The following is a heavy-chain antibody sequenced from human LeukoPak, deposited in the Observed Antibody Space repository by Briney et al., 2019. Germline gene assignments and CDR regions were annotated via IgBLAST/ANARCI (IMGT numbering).Heavy chain of an antibody. Sequence: PGGSLRLSCEASGFSVSSNYMTWVRQAPGKGLEWVSVIYSGGSTYYADSVKGRFIISRDNSKNTVYLQMNSLRAEDTAVYYCARDSCSGGSCYSLFDFDYWGQGTLVTVSS. J-gene: IGHJ4*02. V-gene: IGHV3-53*01. D-gene: IGHD2-15*01. CDR3: ARDSCSGGSCYSLFDFDY. CDR2: IYSGGST. CDR1: GFSVSSNY.